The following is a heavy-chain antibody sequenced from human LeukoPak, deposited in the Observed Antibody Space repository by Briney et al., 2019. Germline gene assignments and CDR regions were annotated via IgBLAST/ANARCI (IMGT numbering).Heavy chain of an antibody. Sequence: PGGSLRLSCAASGFTFSSYSMNWVRQAPGKGLEWVSSISSSSRYIYYADSVKGRFTISRDDAKNSLYLQMSSLRAEDTAVYYCARAGTTVTANTYYYYLDVWGKGTTVTVCS. CDR2: ISSSSRYI. V-gene: IGHV3-21*01. CDR3: ARAGTTVTANTYYYYLDV. D-gene: IGHD4-11*01. J-gene: IGHJ6*03. CDR1: GFTFSSYS.